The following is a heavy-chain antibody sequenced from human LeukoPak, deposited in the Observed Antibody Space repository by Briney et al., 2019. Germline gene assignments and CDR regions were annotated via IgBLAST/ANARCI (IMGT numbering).Heavy chain of an antibody. CDR2: IYYSGST. Sequence: PSETLSLTCTVSGGSISSGGYYWSWVRQHPGKGLEWIGYIYYSGSTYYNPSLKRRATISVNTSKNQFSLKLSSVTAADTAVYYCARATARPKFHYWGQGTLVTVSS. CDR3: ARATARPKFHY. CDR1: GGSISSGGYY. D-gene: IGHD5-18*01. J-gene: IGHJ4*02. V-gene: IGHV4-31*03.